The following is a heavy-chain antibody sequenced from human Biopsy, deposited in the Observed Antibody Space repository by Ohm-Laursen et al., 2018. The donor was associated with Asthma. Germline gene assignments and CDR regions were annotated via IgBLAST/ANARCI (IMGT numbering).Heavy chain of an antibody. CDR1: GFTFSSYA. V-gene: IGHV3-30-3*01. CDR3: AREGIAVAHFDY. J-gene: IGHJ4*02. CDR2: ISYDGSNK. D-gene: IGHD6-19*01. Sequence: SLRLSCAASGFTFSSYAMHWVRQAPGKGLEWMAVISYDGSNKYYADSVKGRFTISRDNSKNRLYLQMNSLRAEDTAVYYCAREGIAVAHFDYWGQGTLVTVSS.